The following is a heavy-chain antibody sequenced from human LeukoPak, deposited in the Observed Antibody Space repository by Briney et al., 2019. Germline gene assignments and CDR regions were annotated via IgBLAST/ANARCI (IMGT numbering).Heavy chain of an antibody. CDR3: AKKTLYYDSKD. V-gene: IGHV3-30*04. CDR1: GFTFSSYA. Sequence: GRSLRLSCAASGFTFSSYAMHWVRQAPGKGLEWVAVISYDGSNKYYADSVKGRFTISRDNSKNTLYLQMNSLRAEDTAVYYCAKKTLYYDSKDWGQGTLVTVSS. CDR2: ISYDGSNK. J-gene: IGHJ4*02. D-gene: IGHD3-22*01.